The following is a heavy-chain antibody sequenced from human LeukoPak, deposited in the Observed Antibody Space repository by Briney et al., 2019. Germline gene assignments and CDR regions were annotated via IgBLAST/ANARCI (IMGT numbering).Heavy chain of an antibody. D-gene: IGHD3-3*01. V-gene: IGHV4-4*07. CDR2: IYTSGST. J-gene: IGHJ4*02. CDR1: GGSISSYY. Sequence: SETLSLTCTVSGGSISSYYWSWIRQPAGKGLEWIGRIYTSGSTNYNPSLKSRVTISVDTSKNEFSLKLSSVTAADTAVYYCARDAGESGHFDYWGQGTLVTVSS. CDR3: ARDAGESGHFDY.